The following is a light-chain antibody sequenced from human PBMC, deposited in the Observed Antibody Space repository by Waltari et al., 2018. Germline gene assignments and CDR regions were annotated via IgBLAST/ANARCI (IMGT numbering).Light chain of an antibody. V-gene: IGKV1-5*03. Sequence: DIQMTQSPSTLSASVGDRVIFSCRASQSISKWLAWYQQKPGKAPKLLFYKASTLGSGVPSRFSGSGSGTEFTLTISSLQPEDFATYYCQQYNSYSLLSFGGGTKVEIK. CDR3: QQYNSYSLLS. J-gene: IGKJ4*01. CDR2: KAS. CDR1: QSISKW.